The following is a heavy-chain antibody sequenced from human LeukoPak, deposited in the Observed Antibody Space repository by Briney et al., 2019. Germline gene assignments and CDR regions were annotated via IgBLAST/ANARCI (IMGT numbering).Heavy chain of an antibody. Sequence: ASVKVSCKASGYTFTSYGISWVRQAPGQGLEWMGWISAYNGNTNYAQKLQGRVTMTTDTSTSTAYMELRSLRSDDTAVYYCARDPGYDFWSGHLKVNAFDIWGRGTMVTVSS. CDR3: ARDPGYDFWSGHLKVNAFDI. V-gene: IGHV1-18*01. CDR1: GYTFTSYG. J-gene: IGHJ3*02. D-gene: IGHD3-3*01. CDR2: ISAYNGNT.